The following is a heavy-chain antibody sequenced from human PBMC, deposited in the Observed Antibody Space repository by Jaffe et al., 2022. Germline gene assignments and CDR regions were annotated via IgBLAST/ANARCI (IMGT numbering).Heavy chain of an antibody. CDR3: MTQRDSAWYFDY. D-gene: IGHD6-19*01. J-gene: IGHJ4*02. CDR2: IHNDGRT. V-gene: IGHV4-39*01. Sequence: QLQLQESGPGLVKPSETLSLTCTISGDYVGSNTHYWGWIRQSPGKGLEWIAIIHNDGRTYYNPSLKSRLTISVDTSKSQFSLRLSSLTATDTAVYYCMTQRDSAWYFDYWGQGTLVTVSS. CDR1: GDYVGSNTHY.